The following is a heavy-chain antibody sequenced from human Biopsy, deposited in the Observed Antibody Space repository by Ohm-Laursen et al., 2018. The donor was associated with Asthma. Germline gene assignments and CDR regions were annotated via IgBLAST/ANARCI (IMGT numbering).Heavy chain of an antibody. CDR2: FNPGNGNA. CDR3: ARSAETYSGFDSNYYGMDV. V-gene: IGHV1-3*01. CDR1: GYSFATNA. Sequence: SSVKVSCKASGYSFATNAMHWVRQAPGQRPEWMGWFNPGNGNAKVSEKFQGRVSITRDTSATTAYLEVSSLTSEDTAVYYCARSAETYSGFDSNYYGMDVWGQGTRVTVSS. D-gene: IGHD5-12*01. J-gene: IGHJ6*02.